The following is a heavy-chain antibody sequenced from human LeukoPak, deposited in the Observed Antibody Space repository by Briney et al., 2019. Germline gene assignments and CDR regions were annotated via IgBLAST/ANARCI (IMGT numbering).Heavy chain of an antibody. CDR2: ISGSATST. J-gene: IGHJ4*02. D-gene: IGHD6-19*01. V-gene: IGHV3-23*01. CDR3: AKDLGSGRQWFGY. Sequence: GGSLRLSCAASGFTFSSYAMSWVRQAPGKGLGWVSAISGSATSTHYADSVKGRFTISRDNSKNTLYLQMNSLSAEDTAVYYCAKDLGSGRQWFGYWGQGTLVTVSS. CDR1: GFTFSSYA.